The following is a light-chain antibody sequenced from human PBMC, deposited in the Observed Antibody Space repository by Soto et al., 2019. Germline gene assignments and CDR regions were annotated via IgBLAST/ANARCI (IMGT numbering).Light chain of an antibody. V-gene: IGKV3-20*01. Sequence: EVVLTQSPGTLSLSPGERATLSCRASQNIKDKYFAWYQQRPGQAPRLLIYGSSDRATRIPDRFSGSGSGTHFTLTISRLEPEDFAVFYCHQYGISSPYTFGEGTKLEI. CDR1: QNIKDKY. J-gene: IGKJ2*01. CDR2: GSS. CDR3: HQYGISSPYT.